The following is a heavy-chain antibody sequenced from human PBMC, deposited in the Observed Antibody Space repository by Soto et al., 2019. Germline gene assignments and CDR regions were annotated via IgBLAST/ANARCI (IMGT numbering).Heavy chain of an antibody. V-gene: IGHV3-30*18. J-gene: IGHJ6*01. Sequence: QVQLVESGGGVVQPGRSLRLSCAASGFTFSSYGMHWVRQAPGKGLEWVAVISYDGSNKYYADSVKGRFTISRDNSKNTLYLQMNSLRAEDTAVYYCAKAVVVAATPDYYYGMDVW. CDR2: ISYDGSNK. CDR1: GFTFSSYG. CDR3: AKAVVVAATPDYYYGMDV. D-gene: IGHD2-15*01.